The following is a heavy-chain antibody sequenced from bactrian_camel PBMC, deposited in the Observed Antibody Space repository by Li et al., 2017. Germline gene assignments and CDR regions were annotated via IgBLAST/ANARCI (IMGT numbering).Heavy chain of an antibody. CDR2: IYSDGVQI. CDR1: GYTYSMNC. J-gene: IGHJ4*01. V-gene: IGHV3S6*01. D-gene: IGHD3*01. Sequence: HVQLVESGGGSVQAGGSLRLSCSVSGYTYSMNCMGWFRQAPGKVREGVAVIYSDGVQIYYADSVKGRFTISRDNAKNTVYLQLNTLKPEDTAVYYCVTSMLGPNAGFGQGTQVTVS.